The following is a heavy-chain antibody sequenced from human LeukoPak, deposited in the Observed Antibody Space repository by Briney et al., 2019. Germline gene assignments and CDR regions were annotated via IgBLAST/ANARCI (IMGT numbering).Heavy chain of an antibody. Sequence: GASVKVSCKASGYTFTGYYMHWVRQAPGRGLEWMGWINPNSGGTNYAQKFQGRVTMTRDTSISTAYMELSRLRSDGTAVYYCARDYDYVWGSPYYFDYWGQGTLVTVSS. CDR1: GYTFTGYY. CDR3: ARDYDYVWGSPYYFDY. V-gene: IGHV1-2*02. CDR2: INPNSGGT. J-gene: IGHJ4*02. D-gene: IGHD3-16*01.